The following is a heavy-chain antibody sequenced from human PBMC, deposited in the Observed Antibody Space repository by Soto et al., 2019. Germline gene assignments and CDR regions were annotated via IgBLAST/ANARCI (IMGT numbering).Heavy chain of an antibody. CDR1: GGSVSSGSYF. J-gene: IGHJ4*02. Sequence: QVQLQESGPGLVKPSETLSLTCTVSGGSVSSGSYFWSWIRQPPGKGLEWIGYIYYSGSTNYNPSLTSRVTISVDTSKNQFSLKLSSVTAADTAVYYCARDAGRYYDSTGYEFDSWGQGTLVTVSS. CDR2: IYYSGST. V-gene: IGHV4-61*01. CDR3: ARDAGRYYDSTGYEFDS. D-gene: IGHD3-22*01.